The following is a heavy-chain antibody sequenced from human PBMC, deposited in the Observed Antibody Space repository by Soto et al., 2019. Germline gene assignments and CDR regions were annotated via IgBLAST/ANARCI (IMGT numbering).Heavy chain of an antibody. D-gene: IGHD1-1*01. J-gene: IGHJ5*01. CDR2: ITDSGGAT. V-gene: IGHV3-23*01. Sequence: PGGSLRLSCAASGFTFSKSAMTWVRQGPGKGLEWVSVITDSGGATFYADSVKGRFTISRDNSKRTLYLQMNSQRVDDTAMYYCAQNDRACRNAACYRSWGQETLVTVSS. CDR3: AQNDRACRNAACYRS. CDR1: GFTFSKSA.